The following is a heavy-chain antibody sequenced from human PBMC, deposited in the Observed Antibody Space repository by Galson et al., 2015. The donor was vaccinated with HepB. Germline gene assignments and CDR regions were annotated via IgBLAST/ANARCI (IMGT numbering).Heavy chain of an antibody. Sequence: SLRLSCAASGFTFSSYGMHWVRQAPGKGLEWVAVISYDGSNKYYADSVKGRFTISRDNSKNTLYLQMNSLRAEDTAVYYCAKDREWWEPALDYWGQGTLVTVSS. CDR3: AKDREWWEPALDY. J-gene: IGHJ4*02. CDR1: GFTFSSYG. D-gene: IGHD1-26*01. CDR2: ISYDGSNK. V-gene: IGHV3-30*18.